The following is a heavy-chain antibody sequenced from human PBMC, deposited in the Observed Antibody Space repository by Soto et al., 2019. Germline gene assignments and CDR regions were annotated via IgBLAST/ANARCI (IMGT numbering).Heavy chain of an antibody. J-gene: IGHJ5*02. CDR2: IRSNADGGTT. Sequence: EVQLVESGGGLVKPGGSLRLSCAASGFTFRNAWMSWVRQAPGKGLEWVGRIRSNADGGTTNYAAPAKDRFTMSRDDSKNTLYLQMNSLKTEDTAVYYRTTDVAGYCSSTTCNTPQNLVDPWGQGTLVTVSS. D-gene: IGHD2-2*01. V-gene: IGHV3-15*01. CDR1: GFTFRNAW. CDR3: TTDVAGYCSSTTCNTPQNLVDP.